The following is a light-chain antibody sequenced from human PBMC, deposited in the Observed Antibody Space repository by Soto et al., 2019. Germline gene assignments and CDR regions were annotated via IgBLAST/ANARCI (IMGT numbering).Light chain of an antibody. CDR1: QSISSY. CDR3: QQSYNTPFT. V-gene: IGKV1-39*01. J-gene: IGKJ3*01. CDR2: AAS. Sequence: DIQMTQSPSSLSASVGDRVTITCRASQSISSYLNWYQQKPGKAPKLLIYAASSLQSGVPSRFSGSGSVTDFTLTISSLQPEDFATYYCQQSYNTPFTFGPGTKVAIK.